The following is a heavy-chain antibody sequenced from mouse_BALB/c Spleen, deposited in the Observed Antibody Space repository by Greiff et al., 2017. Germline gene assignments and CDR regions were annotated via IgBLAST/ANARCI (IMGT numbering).Heavy chain of an antibody. CDR1: GFNIKDTY. D-gene: IGHD2-1*01. CDR3: AMGRIYYGNSYAMDY. CDR2: IDPANGNT. J-gene: IGHJ4*01. V-gene: IGHV14-3*02. Sequence: EVQLQQSGAELVKPGASVKLSCTASGFNIKDTYMHWVKQRPEQGLEWIGRIDPANGNTKYDPKFQGKATITADTSSNTAYLQLSSLTSEDTAVYYCAMGRIYYGNSYAMDYWGQGTSVTVSS.